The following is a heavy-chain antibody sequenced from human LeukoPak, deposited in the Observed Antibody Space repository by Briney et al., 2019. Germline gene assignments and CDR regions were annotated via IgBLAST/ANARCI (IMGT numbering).Heavy chain of an antibody. Sequence: SETLSLTCTVSAGSISGSSYYWSWIRQPPGKGLEWIGEINHTGSTHYNPSLKTRVTISVDTSKNQFSMKLSSVTAANRAGHYCARGRHQLLSGWFDPWGQGTLVTVSS. J-gene: IGHJ5*02. CDR3: ARGRHQLLSGWFDP. V-gene: IGHV4-39*07. CDR2: INHTGST. D-gene: IGHD2-2*01. CDR1: AGSISGSSYY.